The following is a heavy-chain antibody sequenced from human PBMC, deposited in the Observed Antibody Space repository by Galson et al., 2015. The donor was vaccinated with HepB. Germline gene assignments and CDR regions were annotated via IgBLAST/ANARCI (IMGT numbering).Heavy chain of an antibody. J-gene: IGHJ4*02. CDR1: GGSFSGYY. CDR3: ARGYSSGWYGGY. D-gene: IGHD6-19*01. Sequence: ETLSLTCAVYGGSFSGYYWSWIRQPPGKGLEWIGEINHSGSTNYNPSLKSRVTISVDTSKNQFSLKLSSVTAADTAVYYCARGYSSGWYGGYWGQGTLVTVSS. V-gene: IGHV4-34*01. CDR2: INHSGST.